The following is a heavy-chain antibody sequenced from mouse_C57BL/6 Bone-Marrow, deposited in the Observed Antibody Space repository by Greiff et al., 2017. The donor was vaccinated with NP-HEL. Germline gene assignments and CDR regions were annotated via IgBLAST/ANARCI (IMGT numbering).Heavy chain of an antibody. J-gene: IGHJ1*03. Sequence: EVQLQHSGPELVKPGASVKISCKASGYTFTDYYMNWVKQSHGKSLEWIGDINPNNGGTSYNQKFKGKATLTVDKSSSTAYMERRSLTSEDSAVYYCAREEVYYYGSSFFWYFDVWGTGTTVTVSS. CDR3: AREEVYYYGSSFFWYFDV. D-gene: IGHD1-1*01. CDR1: GYTFTDYY. CDR2: INPNNGGT. V-gene: IGHV1-26*01.